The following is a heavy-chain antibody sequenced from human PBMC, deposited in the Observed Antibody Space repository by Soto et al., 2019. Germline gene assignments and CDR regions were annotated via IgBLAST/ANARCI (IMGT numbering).Heavy chain of an antibody. D-gene: IGHD3-22*01. CDR3: AKDLSQDSSGYDRYDAFDI. J-gene: IGHJ3*02. CDR2: ISGSGGST. Sequence: EVQLLESGGGLVQPGGSLRLSCAASGFTFSSYAMSWVRQAPGKGLEWVSAISGSGGSTYYADSVKGRFTISRDNSKNTLYLQMNSLRAEDTAVYYCAKDLSQDSSGYDRYDAFDIWGQGTMVTVSS. V-gene: IGHV3-23*01. CDR1: GFTFSSYA.